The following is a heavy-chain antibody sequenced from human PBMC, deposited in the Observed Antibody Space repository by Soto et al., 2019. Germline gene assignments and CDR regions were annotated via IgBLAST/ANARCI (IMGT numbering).Heavy chain of an antibody. Sequence: ASVKVSCKXSGYTFTGYYMHWVRQAPGQGLEWMGWINPNSGGTNYAQKFQGWVTMTRDTSISTAYMELSRLRSDDTAVYYCARADIVVVPAANYGMDVWGQGTTVTVSS. V-gene: IGHV1-2*04. D-gene: IGHD2-2*01. CDR3: ARADIVVVPAANYGMDV. J-gene: IGHJ6*02. CDR1: GYTFTGYY. CDR2: INPNSGGT.